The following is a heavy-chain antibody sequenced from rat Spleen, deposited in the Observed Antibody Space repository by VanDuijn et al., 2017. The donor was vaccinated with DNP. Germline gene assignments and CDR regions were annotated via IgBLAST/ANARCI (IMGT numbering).Heavy chain of an antibody. CDR3: ARDRPTTGAEYYAMDV. D-gene: IGHD1-6*01. J-gene: IGHJ4*01. CDR2: IWTGGST. V-gene: IGHV2-30*01. Sequence: QVQLKESGPGLVQPSQTLSLTCTVSGFSLTNYNVHWVRQPTGKGLEWMGTIWTGGSTDYNSALKSRLSISRDTSKSQVFLKMNSLQTEDMYTYYCARDRPTTGAEYYAMDVWGQGASVTVSS. CDR1: GFSLTNYN.